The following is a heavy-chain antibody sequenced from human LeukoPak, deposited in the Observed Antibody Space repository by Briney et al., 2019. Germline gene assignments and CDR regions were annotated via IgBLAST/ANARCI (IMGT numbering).Heavy chain of an antibody. Sequence: GGSLRLSCAASGFTFSSYAMNWVRQAPGKGLEWVSYISSSRGTIYYADSVKGRFTISRDNAKNSLYLQMNSLRAEDTAVYYCARDLDYAFDYWGQGTLVTVSS. D-gene: IGHD4-17*01. J-gene: IGHJ4*02. CDR3: ARDLDYAFDY. CDR2: ISSSRGTI. CDR1: GFTFSSYA. V-gene: IGHV3-48*01.